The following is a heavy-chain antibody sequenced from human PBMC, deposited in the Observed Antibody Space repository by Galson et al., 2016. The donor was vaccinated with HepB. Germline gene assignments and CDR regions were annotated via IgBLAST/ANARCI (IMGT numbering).Heavy chain of an antibody. CDR1: GFTFSSYS. V-gene: IGHV3-48*01. CDR3: ASFIVVVPAVATYYYYGMDV. Sequence: SLRLSCAASGFTFSSYSMNWVRQAPGKGLEWVSYISSSSSTIYYADSVKGRFTISRDNAKNSLYLQMNSLRAEDTAVYYCASFIVVVPAVATYYYYGMDVWGQGTTVTVSS. D-gene: IGHD2-2*01. J-gene: IGHJ6*02. CDR2: ISSSSSTI.